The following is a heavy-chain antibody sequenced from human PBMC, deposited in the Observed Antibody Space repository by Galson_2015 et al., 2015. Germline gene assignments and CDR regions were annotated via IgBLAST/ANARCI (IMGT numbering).Heavy chain of an antibody. J-gene: IGHJ4*02. D-gene: IGHD3-16*01. CDR2: IKSKTDGGTT. Sequence: SLRLSCAASGFTFSSYAMHRVRQAPGKGLEWVGRIKSKTDGGTTDYAAPVKGRFTISRDDSKNTLYLQMNSLKTEDTAVYYCTTFWPFGRNWGQGTLVTVSS. CDR1: GFTFSSYA. V-gene: IGHV3-15*01. CDR3: TTFWPFGRN.